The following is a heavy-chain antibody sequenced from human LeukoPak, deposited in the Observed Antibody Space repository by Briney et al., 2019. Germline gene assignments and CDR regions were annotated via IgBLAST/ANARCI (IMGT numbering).Heavy chain of an antibody. V-gene: IGHV1-24*01. CDR2: FDPERGEA. J-gene: IGHJ4*02. Sequence: ASVKVSCKVSGHSLTKFSMEWVRQAPGKGLEWMGGFDPERGEAIHAQKFQGRFTMTEDTSTDTAYMELNSLTSEDTAAYYCATGSIVYDFWGQGTLVTVSS. CDR1: GHSLTKFS. D-gene: IGHD1-26*01. CDR3: ATGSIVYDF.